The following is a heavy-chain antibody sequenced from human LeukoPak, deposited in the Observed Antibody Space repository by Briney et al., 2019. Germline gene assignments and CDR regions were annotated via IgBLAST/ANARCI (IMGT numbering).Heavy chain of an antibody. CDR1: GGSISSYY. CDR2: IYTSGST. D-gene: IGHD5-18*01. Sequence: SETLSLTCTVSGGSISSYYWSWIRQPAGKGLEWIGRIYTSGSTNYNPSLKSRVTMSVDTSKNQFSLKLSSVTAADTAVYYCARVRYQTWIQLWENYFDYWGQGTLVTVSS. V-gene: IGHV4-4*07. CDR3: ARVRYQTWIQLWENYFDY. J-gene: IGHJ4*02.